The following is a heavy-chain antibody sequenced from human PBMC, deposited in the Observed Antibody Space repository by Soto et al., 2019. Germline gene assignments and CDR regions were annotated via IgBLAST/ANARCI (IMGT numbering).Heavy chain of an antibody. CDR2: ISGSGGST. CDR3: AKDPTIVVVPAAMAP. CDR1: GFTFSSYA. D-gene: IGHD2-2*01. J-gene: IGHJ5*02. Sequence: GGSLRLSCAASGFTFSSYAMSWVRQAPGKGLEWASAISGSGGSTYYADSVKGRFTISRDNSKNTLYPQMNSLRAEDTAVYYCAKDPTIVVVPAAMAPWGQGTQVTVSS. V-gene: IGHV3-23*01.